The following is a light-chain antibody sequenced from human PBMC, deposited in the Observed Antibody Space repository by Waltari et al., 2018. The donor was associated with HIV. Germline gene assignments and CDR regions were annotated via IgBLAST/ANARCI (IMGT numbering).Light chain of an antibody. CDR1: SSNIGSNS. J-gene: IGLJ1*01. Sequence: QSVLTQPPSASGTPGQRVTISCSGSSSNIGSNSVNWYQQLPGTAPKLLIYGADQRPSGVPDRFSGSKSGTSASLAISGPQAEDEAVYFCAAWDDSLNGYVFGAGTKVTVL. CDR2: GAD. CDR3: AAWDDSLNGYV. V-gene: IGLV1-44*01.